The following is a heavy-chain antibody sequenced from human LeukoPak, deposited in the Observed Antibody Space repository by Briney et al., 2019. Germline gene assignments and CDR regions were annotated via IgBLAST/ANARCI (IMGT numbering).Heavy chain of an antibody. D-gene: IGHD7-27*01. V-gene: IGHV1-8*01. CDR3: VRTPPNWGADF. CDR2: MSPNSGNT. Sequence: GASVKVSCKASGYTFTSYDINWMRQATGQGLEWMGWMSPNSGNTGYAQKFQGRVTMTRDTSTGTAYLELSSLRSEDSAVYYCVRTPPNWGADFWGQETLVTVSS. CDR1: GYTFTSYD. J-gene: IGHJ4*02.